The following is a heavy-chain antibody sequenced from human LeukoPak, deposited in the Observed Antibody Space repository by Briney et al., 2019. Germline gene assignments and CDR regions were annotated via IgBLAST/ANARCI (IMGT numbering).Heavy chain of an antibody. CDR1: GGTFSSYA. Sequence: GASVKVSCKASGGTFSSYAMSCVRQASGQGLEWMGGIIPIFGTAHYAQKFQGRVTITTDDSTRTAYMELSSLRSEDTPVYHCASPRGYCSSTSCPYDYWGQGTLVTVSS. D-gene: IGHD2-2*01. J-gene: IGHJ4*02. CDR2: IIPIFGTA. CDR3: ASPRGYCSSTSCPYDY. V-gene: IGHV1-69*05.